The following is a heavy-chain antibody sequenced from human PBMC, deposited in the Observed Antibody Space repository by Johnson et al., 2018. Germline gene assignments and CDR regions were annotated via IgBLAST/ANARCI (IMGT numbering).Heavy chain of an antibody. CDR2: IKYDGSGT. J-gene: IGHJ3*02. CDR3: ASEWYTGFDI. V-gene: IGHV3-74*01. D-gene: IGHD1-1*01. Sequence: VQLQESGGGLVQPGGSXRLSCAASGFTFSSHWMHWVRQGTGKGLVWVSRIKYDGSGTRYADSVKGRFTISRDNAKNTLSLQMNSLSAEATAVYCCASEWYTGFDIWGQGTMVTVSS. CDR1: GFTFSSHW.